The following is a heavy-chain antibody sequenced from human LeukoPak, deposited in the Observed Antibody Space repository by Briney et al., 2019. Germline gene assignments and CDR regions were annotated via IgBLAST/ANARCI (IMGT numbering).Heavy chain of an antibody. CDR2: ISSSSSYI. CDR3: ALYCSGGSCYSMGGAFDI. CDR1: GFTFSSYS. V-gene: IGHV3-21*01. Sequence: GGSLRLSCAASGFTFSSYSMNWVRQAPGKGLEWVSSISSSSSYIYYGDSVKGRFTISRDNAKDSLYLQMNSLRAEDTAVYYCALYCSGGSCYSMGGAFDIWGQGTVVTVSS. J-gene: IGHJ3*02. D-gene: IGHD2-15*01.